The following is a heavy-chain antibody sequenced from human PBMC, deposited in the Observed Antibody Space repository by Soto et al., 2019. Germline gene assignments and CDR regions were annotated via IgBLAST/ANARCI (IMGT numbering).Heavy chain of an antibody. CDR1: GYTFTGYY. Sequence: ASVKVSCKASGYTFTGYYMHWVRQAPGQGLEWMGWINPNSGGTNYAQKFQGWVTMTRDTSISTAYMELSRLRSDDTAVYYCARDSRRSSWYGYYYYGMDVWGQGTTVTVS. CDR3: ARDSRRSSWYGYYYYGMDV. CDR2: INPNSGGT. V-gene: IGHV1-2*04. J-gene: IGHJ6*02. D-gene: IGHD6-13*01.